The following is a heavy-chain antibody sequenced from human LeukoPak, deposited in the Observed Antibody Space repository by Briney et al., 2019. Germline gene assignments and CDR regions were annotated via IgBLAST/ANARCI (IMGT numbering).Heavy chain of an antibody. Sequence: ASVKVSCKASGYTFTSHGISWVRQAPGQGLEWMGWISTYNGNTNYAQKLQGRVSMTTDTSTSTAYMELSSLRSEDTAVYHCARGGLSPRGAFDIWGQGTMVTVSS. D-gene: IGHD3-16*01. CDR3: ARGGLSPRGAFDI. CDR1: GYTFTSHG. J-gene: IGHJ3*02. V-gene: IGHV1-18*01. CDR2: ISTYNGNT.